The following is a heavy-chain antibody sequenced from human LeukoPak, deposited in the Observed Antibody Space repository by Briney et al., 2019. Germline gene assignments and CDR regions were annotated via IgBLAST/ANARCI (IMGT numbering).Heavy chain of an antibody. CDR3: ARVLRGYSYGSSHDY. J-gene: IGHJ4*02. V-gene: IGHV4-34*01. CDR2: INHSGST. D-gene: IGHD5-18*01. CDR1: GGSFSGYY. Sequence: SETLSLTCAVYGGSFSGYYWSWIRQPPGKGLEWIGEINHSGSTNYNPSPKSRVTISVDTSKNQFSLKLSSVTAADTAVYYCARVLRGYSYGSSHDYWGQGTLVTVPS.